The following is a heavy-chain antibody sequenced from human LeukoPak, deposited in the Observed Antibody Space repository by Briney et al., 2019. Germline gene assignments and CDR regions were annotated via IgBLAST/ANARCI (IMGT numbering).Heavy chain of an antibody. CDR3: ARVVRIAAAGGIGLNWFDP. Sequence: SETLSLTCTVSGGSIGSGDYYWSWIRQPPGKGLEWIGYIYYSGSTYYNPSLKSRVTISVDTSKNQFSLKLSSVTAADTAVYYCARVVRIAAAGGIGLNWFDPWGQGTLVTVSS. J-gene: IGHJ5*02. CDR2: IYYSGST. V-gene: IGHV4-30-4*08. CDR1: GGSIGSGDYY. D-gene: IGHD6-13*01.